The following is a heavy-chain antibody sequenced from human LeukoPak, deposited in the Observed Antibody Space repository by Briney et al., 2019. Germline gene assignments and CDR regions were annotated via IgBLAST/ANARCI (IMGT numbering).Heavy chain of an antibody. CDR2: IYSGST. CDR3: ARGGPWKSDY. Sequence: SETLSLTCTVSGGSISSYYWSWIRQPPGKGLEWIGYIYSGSTYYNPSLKSRVAISVDTSTNQFSLKLTSVTAADTAVYYCARGGPWKSDYWGQGTLVTVSS. CDR1: GGSISSYY. V-gene: IGHV4-59*08. D-gene: IGHD1-1*01. J-gene: IGHJ4*02.